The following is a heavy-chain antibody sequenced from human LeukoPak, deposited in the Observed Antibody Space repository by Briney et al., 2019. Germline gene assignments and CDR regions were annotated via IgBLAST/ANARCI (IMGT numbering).Heavy chain of an antibody. CDR1: GFSFSSYA. V-gene: IGHV3-23*01. CDR3: AKDQIYGDGGASDV. CDR2: MSATAGSR. D-gene: IGHD4-17*01. Sequence: GGSLRLSCAASGFSFSSYAMSWVRQAPGRGREWVPGMSATAGSRYYGDLVKGRSTISRDNSKNILYLQMNSLTAEDTAVYYCAKDQIYGDGGASDVWGQGTMVIVSS. J-gene: IGHJ3*01.